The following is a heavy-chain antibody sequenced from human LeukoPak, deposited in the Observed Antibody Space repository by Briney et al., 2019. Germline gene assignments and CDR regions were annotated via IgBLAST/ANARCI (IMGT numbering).Heavy chain of an antibody. CDR2: IYTSGST. Sequence: SETLSLTCTVSGGSISSYYWSWIRQPAGKGLEWIGRIYTSGSTNYNPSLKSRVTMSVDTSKNQFSLKLSSVIAADTAVYYCARKGRSSGPPDYWGQGTLVTVSS. J-gene: IGHJ4*02. V-gene: IGHV4-4*07. CDR1: GGSISSYY. D-gene: IGHD3-22*01. CDR3: ARKGRSSGPPDY.